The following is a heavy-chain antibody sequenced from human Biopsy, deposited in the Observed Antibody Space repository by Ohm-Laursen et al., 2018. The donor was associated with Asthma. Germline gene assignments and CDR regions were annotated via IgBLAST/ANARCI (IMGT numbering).Heavy chain of an antibody. D-gene: IGHD3-3*01. CDR3: ASQSSGPDFWSGYYYFDY. CDR1: GFTFSSYG. CDR2: ISYDGSNK. V-gene: IGHV3-30*03. Sequence: RSLRLSCAASGFTFSSYGMHWVRQAPSKGLEWVAVISYDGSNKYYADSVKGRFTISRDNSKNTLYLQMNSLRAEDTAVYYCASQSSGPDFWSGYYYFDYWGQGTLVTVSS. J-gene: IGHJ4*02.